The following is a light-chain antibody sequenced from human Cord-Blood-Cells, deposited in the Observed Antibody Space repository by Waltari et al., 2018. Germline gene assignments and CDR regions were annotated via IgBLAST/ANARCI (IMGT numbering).Light chain of an antibody. Sequence: QSALTQPASVSGSPGQSITISCTGTSSDVGSYNLVSWYQQRPGKAPKLMIYEGSKRPSGVSNRFSGSKSGSTASLTISGLQAEDEADYYCCSYAGSSTWVFGGGTKLTVL. V-gene: IGLV2-23*01. CDR2: EGS. J-gene: IGLJ3*02. CDR1: SSDVGSYNL. CDR3: CSYAGSSTWV.